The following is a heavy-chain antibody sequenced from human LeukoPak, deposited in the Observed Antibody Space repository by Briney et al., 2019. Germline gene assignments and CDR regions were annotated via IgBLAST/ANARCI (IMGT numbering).Heavy chain of an antibody. Sequence: SETLSLTCTVSGVSISSYYWSWLRQPPGKGLEWIGYIYTSGSTNYNRSLKSRVTISVDTSKNQFSLKLSSVTAADTAVYYCARQKYYYYYMDVWGKGTTVTVSS. CDR1: GVSISSYY. J-gene: IGHJ6*03. CDR2: IYTSGST. V-gene: IGHV4-4*09. CDR3: ARQKYYYYYMDV.